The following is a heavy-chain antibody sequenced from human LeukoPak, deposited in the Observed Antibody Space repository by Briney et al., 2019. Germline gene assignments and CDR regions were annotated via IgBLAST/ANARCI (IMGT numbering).Heavy chain of an antibody. CDR1: GGSFSGYY. D-gene: IGHD6-19*01. CDR2: INHSGST. J-gene: IGHJ4*02. Sequence: SETLSLTCAVYGGSFSGYYWSWIRQPPGKGLEWIGEINHSGSTNYNPSLKSRVIISVDTSKNQFSLKLSSVTAADTAVYYCARGQSKWLVPFYFDYWGQGTLVTVSS. V-gene: IGHV4-34*01. CDR3: ARGQSKWLVPFYFDY.